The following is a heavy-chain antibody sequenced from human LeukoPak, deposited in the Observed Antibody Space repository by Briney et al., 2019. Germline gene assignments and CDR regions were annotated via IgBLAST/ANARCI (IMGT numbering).Heavy chain of an antibody. D-gene: IGHD4/OR15-4a*01. CDR1: GFTFSSYA. CDR3: ARDKSDYGEGDYYYYYGMDV. Sequence: RSLRLSCAASGFTFSSYAMHWVRQAPGKGLEWVAVISYDGSNKYYADSVKGRFTISRDNSKNTLYLQMNSLRAEDTAVYYCARDKSDYGEGDYYYYYGMDVWGKGTTVTVSS. CDR2: ISYDGSNK. V-gene: IGHV3-30*04. J-gene: IGHJ6*04.